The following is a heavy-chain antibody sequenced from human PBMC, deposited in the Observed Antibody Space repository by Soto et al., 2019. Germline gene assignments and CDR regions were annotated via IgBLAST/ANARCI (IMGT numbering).Heavy chain of an antibody. D-gene: IGHD6-13*01. Sequence: GGSLRLSCAASGFTFSSYSMNWVRQAPGKGLEWVSSISSSSSYIYYADSVKGRFTISRDNAKNSLYLQMNSLRAEDTAVYYCARDQDPWWNRSSPGGWLDPWGQGTLVTVSS. CDR3: ARDQDPWWNRSSPGGWLDP. CDR2: ISSSSSYI. V-gene: IGHV3-21*01. CDR1: GFTFSSYS. J-gene: IGHJ5*02.